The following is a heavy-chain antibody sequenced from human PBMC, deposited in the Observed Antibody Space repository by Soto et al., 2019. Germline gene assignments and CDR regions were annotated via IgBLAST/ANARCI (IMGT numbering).Heavy chain of an antibody. V-gene: IGHV1-69*02. CDR3: ARLVDTADFDY. CDR1: GGTFSSYT. Sequence: QVQLVQSGAEVKKPGSSVKVSCKASGGTFSSYTISWVRQAPGQGLEWMGRIIPILGIANYAQKFQGRVTIPADKSTSTAYMELSSLRSEETAVYYCARLVDTADFDYWGQGTLVTVSS. J-gene: IGHJ4*02. CDR2: IIPILGIA. D-gene: IGHD5-18*01.